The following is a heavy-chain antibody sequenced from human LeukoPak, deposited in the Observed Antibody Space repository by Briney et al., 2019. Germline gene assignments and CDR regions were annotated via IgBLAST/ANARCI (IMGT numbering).Heavy chain of an antibody. Sequence: ETLSLTGTVSGGSISSYYWSWIRQPPGKGLEWIGYIYYSGSTNYNPSLKSRVTISIDTSKNQFSLKLTSVTAADTAVYYCARHSIDVSPLVATLTWFDPWGQGTLVTVSS. CDR2: IYYSGST. CDR3: ARHSIDVSPLVATLTWFDP. CDR1: GGSISSYY. J-gene: IGHJ5*02. V-gene: IGHV4-59*08. D-gene: IGHD1-26*01.